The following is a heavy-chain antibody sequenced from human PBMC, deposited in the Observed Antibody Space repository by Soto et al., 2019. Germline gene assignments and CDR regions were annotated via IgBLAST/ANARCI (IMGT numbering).Heavy chain of an antibody. J-gene: IGHJ4*02. CDR3: ASVGNTYYDILTGYSTALDY. V-gene: IGHV3-30-3*01. Sequence: PGGSLRLSCAASGFTFSSYAMHWVRQAPGEGLEWVAVISYDGSNKYYADSVKGRFTISRDNSKNTLYLQMNSLRAEDTAVYYCASVGNTYYDILTGYSTALDYWGQGTLVTVSS. CDR2: ISYDGSNK. CDR1: GFTFSSYA. D-gene: IGHD3-9*01.